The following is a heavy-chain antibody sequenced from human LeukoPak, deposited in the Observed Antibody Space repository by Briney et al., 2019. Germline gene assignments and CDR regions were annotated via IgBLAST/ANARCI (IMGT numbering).Heavy chain of an antibody. J-gene: IGHJ4*02. D-gene: IGHD2-15*01. Sequence: SVKVSCTASGGTFSSYAISWVRQAPGQGLEWMGRIIPILGIANYAQKFQGRVTITADKSTSTAYMELSSLRSEDTAVYYCATLAVAARDRTIYYFDYWGQGTLVTVSS. CDR1: GGTFSSYA. CDR3: ATLAVAARDRTIYYFDY. V-gene: IGHV1-69*04. CDR2: IIPILGIA.